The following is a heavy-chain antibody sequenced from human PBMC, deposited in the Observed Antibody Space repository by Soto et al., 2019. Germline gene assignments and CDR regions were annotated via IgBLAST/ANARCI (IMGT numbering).Heavy chain of an antibody. D-gene: IGHD3-9*01. CDR3: ARGGADILTGPLDY. J-gene: IGHJ4*02. CDR2: IKSGEIGI. V-gene: IGHV3-74*01. Sequence: EVQLVESGGGLVQPGGSLRLSCAASGFIFSNYWMHWVRQAPGKGLVWVSRIKSGEIGISYADSVKGRFTISRDNAKNTLYLQMNSLRVEDTAVYSCARGGADILTGPLDYWGQGTLVTVSS. CDR1: GFIFSNYW.